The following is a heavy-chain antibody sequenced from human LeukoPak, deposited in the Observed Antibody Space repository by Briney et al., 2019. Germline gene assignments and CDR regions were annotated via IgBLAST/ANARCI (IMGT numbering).Heavy chain of an antibody. CDR1: GFTFSSYW. J-gene: IGHJ4*02. CDR2: IKQDGTEK. V-gene: IGHV3-7*04. CDR3: ARDYLRLFDY. D-gene: IGHD3-10*01. Sequence: GGSLRLSCAASGFTFSSYWMSWVRQAPGKGLEWVANIKQDGTEKYYVDSVKGRFTISRGNAENSLYLQLNSLRAEDTAVYYCARDYLRLFDYWGQGTLVTVSS.